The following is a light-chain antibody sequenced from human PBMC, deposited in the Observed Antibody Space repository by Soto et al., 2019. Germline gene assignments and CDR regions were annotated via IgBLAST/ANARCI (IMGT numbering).Light chain of an antibody. CDR1: SSDVGSYNL. CDR3: CSYAGSSTLVV. CDR2: EGS. Sequence: QSALTQPASVSGSPGQSITISCTGTSSDVGSYNLVSWYQQHPGKAPKLMIYEGSKRPSGVSNRFSGSKSCNTASLTISGLQAEGEADYYCCSYAGSSTLVVFGGGTKLTVL. J-gene: IGLJ2*01. V-gene: IGLV2-23*01.